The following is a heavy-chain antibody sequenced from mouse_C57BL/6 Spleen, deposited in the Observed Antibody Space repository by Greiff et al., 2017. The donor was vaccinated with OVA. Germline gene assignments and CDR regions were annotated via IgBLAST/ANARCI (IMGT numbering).Heavy chain of an antibody. V-gene: IGHV1-81*01. CDR2: IYPRSGNT. CDR1: GYTFTSYG. Sequence: VQRVESGAELARPGASVKLSCKASGYTFTSYGISWVKQSTGQGLEWIGEIYPRSGNTYYNEKFKGKATLTADKSSSTAYMELRSLTSEDSAVYFCARKADLPDYFDYWGQGTTLTVSS. J-gene: IGHJ2*01. CDR3: ARKADLPDYFDY.